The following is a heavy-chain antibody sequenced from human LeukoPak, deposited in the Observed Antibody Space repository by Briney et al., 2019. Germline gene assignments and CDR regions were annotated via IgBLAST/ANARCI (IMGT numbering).Heavy chain of an antibody. CDR2: ISYDGSNK. Sequence: GRSLRLSCAASGFTFSSYAMHWVRQAPGKGLEWVAVISYDGSNKYYADSVKGRFTISRDNSKNSLYLQMNSLRAEDTAVYYCARDLPVSGAYHNFDLWGQGTLVTVSS. CDR1: GFTFSSYA. V-gene: IGHV3-30*04. D-gene: IGHD3-16*01. J-gene: IGHJ4*02. CDR3: ARDLPVSGAYHNFDL.